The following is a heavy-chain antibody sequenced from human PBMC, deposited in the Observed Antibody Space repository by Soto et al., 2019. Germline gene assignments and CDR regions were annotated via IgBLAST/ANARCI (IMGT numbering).Heavy chain of an antibody. V-gene: IGHV4-39*01. D-gene: IGHD2-15*01. CDR3: ARRISWFDP. CDR1: GGSISSSSYY. CDR2: IYYSVNT. Sequence: SETLSLTCTVSGGSISSSSYYWGWIRQPPGKGLEWIGSIYYSVNTYYNQSLKSRVTISVDTSKNQFSLKLSSVTAADTAVYYCARRISWFDPWSQGTLVTVSS. J-gene: IGHJ5*02.